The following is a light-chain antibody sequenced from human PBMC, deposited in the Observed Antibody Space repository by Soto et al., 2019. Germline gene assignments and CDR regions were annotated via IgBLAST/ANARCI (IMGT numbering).Light chain of an antibody. Sequence: DIQLTQSPSFLSASVGDRVTITCRASQSIRSWLAWYQQKPGKAPNLLIYDASNLASGVPSRFSGSGSGTEFTLTISSLQPDDFATYYCQQYNANFGGGTKVDIK. CDR2: DAS. CDR3: QQYNAN. V-gene: IGKV1-5*01. CDR1: QSIRSW. J-gene: IGKJ4*01.